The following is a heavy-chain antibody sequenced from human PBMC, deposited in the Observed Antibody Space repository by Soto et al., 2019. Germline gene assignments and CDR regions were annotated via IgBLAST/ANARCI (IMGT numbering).Heavy chain of an antibody. CDR1: GFTFSSYD. J-gene: IGHJ3*02. V-gene: IGHV3-13*01. CDR2: IGTGGDT. D-gene: IGHD2-15*01. Sequence: EVQLVESGGGLVQPGGSLRLSCAASGFTFSSYDMHWVRQATGKGLEWVSAIGTGGDTYSPGSVKGRFTISRENAKNSLYLQMNSLRAGYTSVYYCARGYCRGVSYYLFARGEDAFDIWGQGTMVTVSS. CDR3: ARGYCRGVSYYLFARGEDAFDI.